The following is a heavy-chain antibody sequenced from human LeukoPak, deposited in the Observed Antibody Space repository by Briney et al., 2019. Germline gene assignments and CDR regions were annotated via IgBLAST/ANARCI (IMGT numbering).Heavy chain of an antibody. CDR2: ISGSGGST. CDR1: GFTFSSYA. Sequence: TGGSLRLSCAASGFTFSSYAMSWVRQAPGKGLEWLSAISGSGGSTYYADSVKGRFTISRDNSKNTLYLQMNSLRAEDTAVYYCAKTITMVRGVIMGDYYYGMDVWGQGTTVTVSS. D-gene: IGHD3-10*01. J-gene: IGHJ6*02. V-gene: IGHV3-23*01. CDR3: AKTITMVRGVIMGDYYYGMDV.